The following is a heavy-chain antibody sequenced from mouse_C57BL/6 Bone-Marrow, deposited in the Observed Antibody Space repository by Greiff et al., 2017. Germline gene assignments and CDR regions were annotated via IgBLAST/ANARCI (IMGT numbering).Heavy chain of an antibody. V-gene: IGHV1-64*01. CDR2: IHPNSGST. CDR1: GYTFTSYW. Sequence: QVQLQQPGAELVKPGASVKLSCKASGYTFTSYWMHWVKQRPGQGLEWIGMIHPNSGSTNYNEKFKSKATLTVDKSSSTAYMQLSSLTSEDSAVYYCATAITTVAYWDVDVWGTGTTVTVSS. J-gene: IGHJ1*03. D-gene: IGHD1-1*01. CDR3: ATAITTVAYWDVDV.